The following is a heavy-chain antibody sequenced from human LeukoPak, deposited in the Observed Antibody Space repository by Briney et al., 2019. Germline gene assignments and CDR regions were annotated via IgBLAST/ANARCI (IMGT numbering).Heavy chain of an antibody. V-gene: IGHV3-21*01. CDR3: ARYISWWDV. CDR2: ISGTSNYI. D-gene: IGHD6-13*01. Sequence: PGGSLRLSCAASGFTFSIYAMTWVRQAPGKGLEWVSSISGTSNYIYYADSVRGRFTISRDNAKNSLYLQMNTLRPEDTAVYYCARYISWWDVWGKGTTVTISS. CDR1: GFTFSIYA. J-gene: IGHJ6*04.